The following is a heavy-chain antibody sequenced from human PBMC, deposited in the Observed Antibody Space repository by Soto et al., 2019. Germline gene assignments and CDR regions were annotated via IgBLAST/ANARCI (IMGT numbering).Heavy chain of an antibody. Sequence: QVQLVQSGAEVKKPGASVKVSCQASGYTFSAFDIHWVRQATGQGFVWMGWMNPRTGDTAFAQKFQDRVSMTRDTSLTTAYMELSRLTSEDTAVYFCVRQPGGVATPGDDYWGQGTLVTVSS. D-gene: IGHD2-15*01. J-gene: IGHJ4*02. V-gene: IGHV1-8*02. CDR2: MNPRTGDT. CDR3: VRQPGGVATPGDDY. CDR1: GYTFSAFD.